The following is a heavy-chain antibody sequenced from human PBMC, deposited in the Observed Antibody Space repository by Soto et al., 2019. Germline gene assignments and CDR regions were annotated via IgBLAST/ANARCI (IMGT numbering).Heavy chain of an antibody. J-gene: IGHJ6*02. CDR1: GGSISSSNW. CDR2: IYHSGST. V-gene: IGHV4-4*02. CDR3: ARSQYFDWLLPKYGMDV. Sequence: SETLSLTCAVSGGSISSSNWWSWVRQPPGKGLEWIGEIYHSGSTNYNPSLKSRVTISVDKSKNQSSLKLSSVTAADTAVYYCARSQYFDWLLPKYGMDVWGQGTTVTVSS. D-gene: IGHD3-9*01.